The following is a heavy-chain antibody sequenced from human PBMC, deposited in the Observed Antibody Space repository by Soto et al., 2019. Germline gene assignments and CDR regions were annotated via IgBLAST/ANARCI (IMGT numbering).Heavy chain of an antibody. D-gene: IGHD3-16*01. Sequence: EVQLVESGGGLVKPGGSLRLSCAASGFTFSDVWMTWVRQAPGKGLEWVGLVKSKTDGGTVDYAAPVKVRFIISRDDSTSTVSLQMDSLKIEDTAVYYCTSPSGGGRTVDYWGQGTLVTVSS. CDR3: TSPSGGGRTVDY. V-gene: IGHV3-15*01. CDR1: GFTFSDVW. CDR2: VKSKTDGGTV. J-gene: IGHJ4*02.